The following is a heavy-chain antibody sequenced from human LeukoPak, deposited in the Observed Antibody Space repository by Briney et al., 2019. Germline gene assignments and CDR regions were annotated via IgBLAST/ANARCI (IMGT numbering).Heavy chain of an antibody. V-gene: IGHV3-23*01. CDR1: GFTFRLYA. CDR2: LDGDSGRT. Sequence: GGSLRLSCAASGFTFRLYAMTWVRQAPGKGLEWVSGLDGDSGRTYYADSVKGRFTVSRDNSKNMLYLQMSSLRDEDTAVYYCAKDITLGDGRLAFDFWGQGTLVTVSS. D-gene: IGHD3-16*01. J-gene: IGHJ3*01. CDR3: AKDITLGDGRLAFDF.